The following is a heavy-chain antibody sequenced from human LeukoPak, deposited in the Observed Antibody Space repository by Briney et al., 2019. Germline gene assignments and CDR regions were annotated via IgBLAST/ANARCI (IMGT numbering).Heavy chain of an antibody. D-gene: IGHD1-1*01. CDR1: GFIFRSYG. CDR3: ARDVLVRPLRYYFDF. J-gene: IGHJ4*02. CDR2: IRFDGSNK. V-gene: IGHV3-30*02. Sequence: GGSLRLSCAASGFIFRSYGMHWVRQAPGKGLEWVAFIRFDGSNKYYADSVKGRFTISRDNTKNSLYLQMNSLRAEDTGVYYCARDVLVRPLRYYFDFWGQGALVTVSS.